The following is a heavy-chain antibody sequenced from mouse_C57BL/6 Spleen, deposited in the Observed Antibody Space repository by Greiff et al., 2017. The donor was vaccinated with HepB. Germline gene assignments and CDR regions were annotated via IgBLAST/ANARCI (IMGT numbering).Heavy chain of an antibody. J-gene: IGHJ2*01. Sequence: EVQLQQSGPELVKPGASVKMSCKASGYTFTDYNMHWVKQSHGKSLEWIGYINPNNGGTSYNQKFKGKATLTVNKSSSTAYMELRSLTSEDSAVYYCASGRDGYYPYYFDYWGQGTTLTVSS. D-gene: IGHD2-3*01. CDR3: ASGRDGYYPYYFDY. V-gene: IGHV1-22*01. CDR2: INPNNGGT. CDR1: GYTFTDYN.